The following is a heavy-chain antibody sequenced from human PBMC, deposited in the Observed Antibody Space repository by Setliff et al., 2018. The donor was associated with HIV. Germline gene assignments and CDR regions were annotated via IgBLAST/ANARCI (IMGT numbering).Heavy chain of an antibody. V-gene: IGHV3-66*02. CDR1: RLTLSSNY. D-gene: IGHD4-17*01. J-gene: IGHJ5*02. CDR2: LYPGGSA. Sequence: ETLRLSCTASRLTLSSNYMTWVRQSPGKGLEWVSTLYPGGSAYYADSIKGRFTISRENAKNTLYLQMDSLRSEDTAVYFCAKLTRLKASFPTDYLDPWGQGILVTVSS. CDR3: AKLTRLKASFPTDYLDP.